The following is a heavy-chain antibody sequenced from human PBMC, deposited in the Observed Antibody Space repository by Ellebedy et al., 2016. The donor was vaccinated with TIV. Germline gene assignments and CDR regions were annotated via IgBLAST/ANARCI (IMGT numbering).Heavy chain of an antibody. V-gene: IGHV3-74*01. CDR2: INSDGSRK. CDR3: AREFLDGYNWPLDY. D-gene: IGHD5-24*01. J-gene: IGHJ4*02. CDR1: GFTFSSYW. Sequence: GESMKISCAASGFTFSSYWMHWVRQAPGKGLVWVSRINSDGSRKSYADSVKGRFTISRDNSKNTLYLQMNSLRAEDTAVYYCAREFLDGYNWPLDYWGQGTLVTVSS.